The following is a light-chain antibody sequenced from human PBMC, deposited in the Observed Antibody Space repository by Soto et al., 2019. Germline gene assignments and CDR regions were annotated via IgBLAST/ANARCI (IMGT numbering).Light chain of an antibody. J-gene: IGLJ2*01. CDR1: SSDVGGYNS. V-gene: IGLV2-11*01. CDR3: CSYAGRYPYVV. Sequence: QSALTQPRSVSGSPGQSVTISCTGTSSDVGGYNSVSWFQQHPGKAPQLIIHDVSERPSGVPDRFSGSKSDNTASLTISGLQAEDDGGYYCCSYAGRYPYVVFGGGTKLTVL. CDR2: DVS.